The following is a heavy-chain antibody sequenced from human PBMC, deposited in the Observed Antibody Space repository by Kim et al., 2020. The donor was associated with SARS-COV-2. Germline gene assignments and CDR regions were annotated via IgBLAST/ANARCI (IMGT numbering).Heavy chain of an antibody. Sequence: SETLSLTCTVSGGSITSRNYYWGWIRQPPGKGLEWIGSIFYSGSTTYNPSLKSRVTISLDTSKNQFSLQLRSVTAADTAVCYCARRGDYWGQGTLVTVSS. CDR1: GGSITSRNYY. V-gene: IGHV4-39*01. CDR2: IFYSGST. D-gene: IGHD3-16*01. CDR3: ARRGDY. J-gene: IGHJ4*02.